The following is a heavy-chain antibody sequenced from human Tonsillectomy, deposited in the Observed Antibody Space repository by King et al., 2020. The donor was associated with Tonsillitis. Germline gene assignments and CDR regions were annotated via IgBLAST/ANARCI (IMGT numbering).Heavy chain of an antibody. CDR2: TIPIAGTT. Sequence: VQLVQSGADVKKPGSSVKVSCEASGGTFTSYAFSWVRQAPGQGLEWMGGTIPIAGTTYYAQRFQGRVTINADESTSTAYMELSSLRSEDTAMYYCARVFLGYYDSGDSEGDDYWGQGTLVTVSS. V-gene: IGHV1-69*01. CDR1: GGTFTSYA. J-gene: IGHJ4*02. D-gene: IGHD3-22*01. CDR3: ARVFLGYYDSGDSEGDDY.